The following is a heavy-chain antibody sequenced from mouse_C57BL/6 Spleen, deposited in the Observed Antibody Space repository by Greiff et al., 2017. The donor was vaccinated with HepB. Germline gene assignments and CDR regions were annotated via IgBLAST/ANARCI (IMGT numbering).Heavy chain of an antibody. Sequence: QVQLQQPGAELVMPGASVKLSCKASGYTFTSYWMHWVKQRPGQGLEWIGEIDPSDSYTNYNQKFKGKSTLTVDKSSSTAYMQLSSLTSEDSAVYYCARQGGVRTYWGKGTTLTVSS. V-gene: IGHV1-69*01. CDR1: GYTFTSYW. J-gene: IGHJ2*01. CDR3: ARQGGVRTY. D-gene: IGHD5-1*01. CDR2: IDPSDSYT.